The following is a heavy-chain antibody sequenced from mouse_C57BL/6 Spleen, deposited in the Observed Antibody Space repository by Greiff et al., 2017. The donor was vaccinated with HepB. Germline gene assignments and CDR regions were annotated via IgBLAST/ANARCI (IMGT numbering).Heavy chain of an antibody. CDR1: GYTFTDYY. Sequence: EVQLQQSGPELVKPGASVKISCKASGYTFTDYYMNWVKQSHGKSLEWIGDINPNNGGTSYNQKFKGKATLTVDKSSSTAYMELRSLTSEDSAVYYCAREIDSSGYNYWGQGTTLTVSS. CDR2: INPNNGGT. D-gene: IGHD3-2*02. CDR3: AREIDSSGYNY. V-gene: IGHV1-26*01. J-gene: IGHJ2*01.